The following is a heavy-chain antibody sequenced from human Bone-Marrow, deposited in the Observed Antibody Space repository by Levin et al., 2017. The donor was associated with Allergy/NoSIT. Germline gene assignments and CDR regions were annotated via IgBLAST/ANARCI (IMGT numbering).Heavy chain of an antibody. Sequence: GGSLRLSCVASGFSFSSYWMNWFRQAPGKGLEWVANIKQDGSEKFYVDSLKGRFTISRDNAKNSLYLQINSLRAEDTAVYYCARSGRTGDYWGQGTLVTVSS. D-gene: IGHD1-14*01. CDR3: ARSGRTGDY. V-gene: IGHV3-7*01. J-gene: IGHJ4*02. CDR2: IKQDGSEK. CDR1: GFSFSSYW.